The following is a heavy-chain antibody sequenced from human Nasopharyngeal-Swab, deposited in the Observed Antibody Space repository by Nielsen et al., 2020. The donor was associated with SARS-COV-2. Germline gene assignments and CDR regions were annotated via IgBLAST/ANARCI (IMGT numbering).Heavy chain of an antibody. CDR3: ARGAPYLGNAFDI. CDR2: IYPGDSDT. V-gene: IGHV5-51*01. Sequence: GESLKISCKGSGYSFTSYWIGWVRQMPGKGPEWMGIIYPGDSDTRYSPSFQGQVTISADKSISTAYLQWSSLKASDTAMYYCARGAPYLGNAFDIWGQGTMVTVSS. D-gene: IGHD1-14*01. J-gene: IGHJ3*02. CDR1: GYSFTSYW.